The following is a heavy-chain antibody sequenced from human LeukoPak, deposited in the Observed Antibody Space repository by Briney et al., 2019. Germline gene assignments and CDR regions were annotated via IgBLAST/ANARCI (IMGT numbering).Heavy chain of an antibody. V-gene: IGHV1-8*02. CDR3: ARATPGGLHGYSFDY. D-gene: IGHD5-24*01. Sequence: ASVKVSCKASGGTFSSYAINWVRQATGQGLEWMGWVNPNSGNTGFAQKFQDRVSMTRDTSINTAYMELTSLRSGDTAVYYCARATPGGLHGYSFDYWGQGTVVTVYS. J-gene: IGHJ4*02. CDR2: VNPNSGNT. CDR1: GGTFSSYA.